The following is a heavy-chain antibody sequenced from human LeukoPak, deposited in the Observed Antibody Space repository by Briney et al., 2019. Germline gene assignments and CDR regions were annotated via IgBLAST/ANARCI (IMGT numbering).Heavy chain of an antibody. CDR2: FDPEEGRT. Sequence: GASVKVSCKISGNNLREVSMNWVRQGPGKGLEWMGGFDPEEGRTLYAQKFQGRVTMTTDTSTSTAYMELRSLRSDDTAVYYCAREPGIAAAGRDAFDIWGQGTMVTVSS. V-gene: IGHV1-24*01. CDR1: GNNLREVS. D-gene: IGHD6-13*01. CDR3: AREPGIAAAGRDAFDI. J-gene: IGHJ3*02.